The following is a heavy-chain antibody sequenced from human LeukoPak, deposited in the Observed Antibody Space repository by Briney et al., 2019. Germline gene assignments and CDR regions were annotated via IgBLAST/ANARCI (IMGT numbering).Heavy chain of an antibody. D-gene: IGHD6-13*01. CDR3: ARDRYSSSSYYYYGMDV. CDR1: GGSISSSNW. CDR2: IYHSGST. V-gene: IGHV4-4*02. J-gene: IGHJ6*02. Sequence: PSETLSLTCAVSGGSISSSNWWSWVRQPPGKGLEWIGEIYHSGSTNYNPSLKSRVTISVDKSKNQFSLKLSSVTAADTAVYYCARDRYSSSSYYYYGMDVWGQGTTVTVSS.